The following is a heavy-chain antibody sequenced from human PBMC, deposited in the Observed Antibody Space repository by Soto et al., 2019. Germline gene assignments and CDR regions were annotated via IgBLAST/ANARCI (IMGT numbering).Heavy chain of an antibody. D-gene: IGHD2-15*01. CDR3: ARGPGGPDGPGDY. V-gene: IGHV1-3*01. CDR1: GSTFTSYA. Sequence: QVQLVQSGAEVKKPGASVKVSCKASGSTFTSYAMHWVRQAPGQRLERMGWINAGNGNTKYSQKFQGRVTMTRDTSASTAYMELSSLRSEDTAVYYCARGPGGPDGPGDYWGQGTLVTVSS. CDR2: INAGNGNT. J-gene: IGHJ4*02.